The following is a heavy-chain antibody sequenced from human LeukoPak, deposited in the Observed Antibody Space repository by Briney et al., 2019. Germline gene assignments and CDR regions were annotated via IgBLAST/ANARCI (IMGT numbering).Heavy chain of an antibody. CDR2: ILHDGRNE. CDR3: AGEPRGSDCRFDY. D-gene: IGHD2-21*02. V-gene: IGHV3-30*04. CDR1: GFTFSRYS. Sequence: GGSLRLSCAASGFTFSRYSMHWVRQAPGKGREWVAVILHDGRNEHYADSVQGRFTISRDNSKDILYLHINSPRTEDTAVYYCAGEPRGSDCRFDYWGQGTLVTVSS. J-gene: IGHJ4*02.